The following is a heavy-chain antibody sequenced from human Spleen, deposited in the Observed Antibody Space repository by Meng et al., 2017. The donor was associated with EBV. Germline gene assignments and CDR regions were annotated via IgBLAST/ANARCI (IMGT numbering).Heavy chain of an antibody. Sequence: QPQLQESGPGLVKPSDXLYLTCSVSGGSISEIGHSWGWIRQHPGKGLEWLGSMYYNGATYYNPSLNSRVTVSVDTSKNEFSLKLRSVTAADTAVYYCARDATGGPYVDSWGQGTLVTVSS. V-gene: IGHV4-39*07. CDR2: MYYNGAT. D-gene: IGHD1-14*01. CDR3: ARDATGGPYVDS. CDR1: GGSISEIGHS. J-gene: IGHJ4*02.